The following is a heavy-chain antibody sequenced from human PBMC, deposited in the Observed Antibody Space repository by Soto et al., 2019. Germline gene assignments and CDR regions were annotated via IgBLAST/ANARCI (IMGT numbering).Heavy chain of an antibody. Sequence: GESLKISCKGSGYSFTSYWISWVRQMPGKGLEWMGRIDPSDSYTNYSPSFQGHVTISADKSISTAYLQWSSLKASDTAMYYCARLGSNYDFKSYYYGMDVWGQGTTVTVSS. CDR2: IDPSDSYT. CDR1: GYSFTSYW. D-gene: IGHD3-3*01. V-gene: IGHV5-10-1*01. J-gene: IGHJ6*02. CDR3: ARLGSNYDFKSYYYGMDV.